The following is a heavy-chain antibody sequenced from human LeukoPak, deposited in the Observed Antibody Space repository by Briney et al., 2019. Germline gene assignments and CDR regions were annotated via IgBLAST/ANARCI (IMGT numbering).Heavy chain of an antibody. CDR3: ARRGGIAAAGTRASPFDY. Sequence: ASVKVSCKASGYTFTSYGISWVRRAPGQGLEWMGWISAYNGNTNYAQKLQGRVTMTTDTSTSTAYMELRSLRSDDTAVYYCARRGGIAAAGTRASPFDYWGQGTLVTVSS. D-gene: IGHD6-13*01. V-gene: IGHV1-18*01. CDR1: GYTFTSYG. CDR2: ISAYNGNT. J-gene: IGHJ4*02.